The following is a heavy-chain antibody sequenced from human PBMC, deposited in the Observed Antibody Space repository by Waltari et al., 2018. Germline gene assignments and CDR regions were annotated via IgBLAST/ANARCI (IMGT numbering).Heavy chain of an antibody. J-gene: IGHJ2*01. V-gene: IGHV1-69*05. Sequence: QVQLVQSGAEVKKPGSSVKVSCKASGGTFSSYAISWVRQAPGQGLEWMGGTIPIFGTANYAPKFQGRVTITTDESTSTAYMELSSLRSEDTAVYYCATEPYYYDSSGYQLYWYFDLWGRGTLVTVSS. D-gene: IGHD3-22*01. CDR3: ATEPYYYDSSGYQLYWYFDL. CDR2: TIPIFGTA. CDR1: GGTFSSYA.